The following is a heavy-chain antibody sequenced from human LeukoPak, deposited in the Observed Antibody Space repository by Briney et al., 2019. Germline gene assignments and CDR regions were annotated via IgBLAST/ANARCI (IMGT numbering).Heavy chain of an antibody. CDR2: IIPIVNIT. J-gene: IGHJ4*02. CDR3: ARDLLLAADSSGYYGDY. D-gene: IGHD3-22*01. Sequence: ASVKVSCKSSGGVFNDYAFSWVRQAPGQGLEWMGRIIPIVNITRYAQRSQGRVTITADTSTSTAYMELRSLRSDDTAVYYCARDLLLAADSSGYYGDYWGQGTLVTVSS. CDR1: GGVFNDYA. V-gene: IGHV1-69*04.